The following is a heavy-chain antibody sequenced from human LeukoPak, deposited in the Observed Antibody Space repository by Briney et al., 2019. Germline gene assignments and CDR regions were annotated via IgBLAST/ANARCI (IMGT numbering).Heavy chain of an antibody. V-gene: IGHV1-18*01. CDR1: GYTFTSYG. J-gene: IGHJ5*02. Sequence: ASVKVSCKASGYTFTSYGISWVRQAPGQGLEWMGWISAYNGNTNYAQKLQGRVTMTTDTSTSTAYMEVRSLRSEDTAVYYCARDGDSSGWYYSDLDPWGQGTLVTVSS. D-gene: IGHD6-19*01. CDR2: ISAYNGNT. CDR3: ARDGDSSGWYYSDLDP.